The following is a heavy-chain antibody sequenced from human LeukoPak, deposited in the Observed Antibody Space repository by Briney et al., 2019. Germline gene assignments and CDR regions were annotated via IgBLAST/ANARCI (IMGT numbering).Heavy chain of an antibody. V-gene: IGHV3-7*03. J-gene: IGHJ4*02. CDR1: GFTFSSYW. CDR3: AKGRGFTVAGTPAS. Sequence: GGSPRLSCAASGFTFSSYWMSWVRQAPGKGLEWVANIKQDGSEKYYVDSVKGRFTISRDNAKNSLYLQMNGLRAEDTALYYCAKGRGFTVAGTPASWGQGTLVTVSS. D-gene: IGHD6-19*01. CDR2: IKQDGSEK.